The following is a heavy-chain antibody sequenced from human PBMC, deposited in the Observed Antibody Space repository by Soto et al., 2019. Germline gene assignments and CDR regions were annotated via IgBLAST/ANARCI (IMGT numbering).Heavy chain of an antibody. CDR1: GYTFTNYG. D-gene: IGHD6-6*01. V-gene: IGHV1-18*01. CDR2: ISAYNGNT. Sequence: QVQLLQSGAEVKKPGASVKVSCKASGYTFTNYGITWVRQAPGQGLEWMGWISAYNGNTHYTQRLQGRVTMTTDTSTSTAYMVLRGLRSDDTAVYYCARVRQLVVYFYYYMDVWGKGTKVTVSS. CDR3: ARVRQLVVYFYYYMDV. J-gene: IGHJ6*03.